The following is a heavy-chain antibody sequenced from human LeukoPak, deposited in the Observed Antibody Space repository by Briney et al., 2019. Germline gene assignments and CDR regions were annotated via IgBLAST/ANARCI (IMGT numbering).Heavy chain of an antibody. Sequence: GASVKVSCKASGYTFTRYYLHWVRQAPGQGLEWMGIINPSGGRTNNAQQFQGRVTMTSDTSTRAVYMQLSSPRSEDTAVYYCARDLAIAAAPYGMDVWGQGTTVTVSS. CDR3: ARDLAIAAAPYGMDV. D-gene: IGHD6-13*01. J-gene: IGHJ6*02. CDR2: INPSGGRT. CDR1: GYTFTRYY. V-gene: IGHV1-46*01.